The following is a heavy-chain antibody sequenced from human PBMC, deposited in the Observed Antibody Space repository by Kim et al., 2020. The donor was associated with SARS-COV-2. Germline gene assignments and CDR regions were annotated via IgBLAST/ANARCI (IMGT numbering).Heavy chain of an antibody. V-gene: IGHV3-23*01. CDR3: ARQRGYDFDM. J-gene: IGHJ3*02. Sequence: KTYYTDSVRGRFTISRDNSKNALYVQMNSLRAEDTALYYCARQRGYDFDMWGQGTMVTVSS. D-gene: IGHD1-1*01. CDR2: KT.